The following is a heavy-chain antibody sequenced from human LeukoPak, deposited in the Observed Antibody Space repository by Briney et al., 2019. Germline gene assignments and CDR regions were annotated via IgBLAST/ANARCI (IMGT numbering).Heavy chain of an antibody. D-gene: IGHD3-22*01. Sequence: PGGSLRLSCAASGFTFSNYAMSWVRQAPGKGLEWVSAISGSGGSTYYADSVKGRFTISRDNSKNTLYLQMNSLRAEDTAVYYCAKWSSRGDSSGYYYADYWGQGTLVTVSS. V-gene: IGHV3-23*01. J-gene: IGHJ4*02. CDR3: AKWSSRGDSSGYYYADY. CDR1: GFTFSNYA. CDR2: ISGSGGST.